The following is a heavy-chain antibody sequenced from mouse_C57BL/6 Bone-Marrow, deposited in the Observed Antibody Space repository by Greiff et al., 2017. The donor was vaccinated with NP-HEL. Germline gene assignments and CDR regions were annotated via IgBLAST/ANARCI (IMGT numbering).Heavy chain of an antibody. Sequence: EVQLVESGPGLVKPSQSLSLTCSVTCYSITRGYYLNCIRQFPGNKLEWMGYISYDGSNNYNPSLKNRISITRDTSKNQFFLKLNSVTTEDTATYYCAREYYRAYWGQGTLVTVSA. V-gene: IGHV3-6*01. CDR2: ISYDGSN. CDR3: AREYYRAY. D-gene: IGHD2-14*01. J-gene: IGHJ3*01. CDR1: CYSITRGYY.